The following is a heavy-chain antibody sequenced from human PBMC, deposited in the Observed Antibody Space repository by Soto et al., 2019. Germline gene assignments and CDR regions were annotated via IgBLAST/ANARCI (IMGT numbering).Heavy chain of an antibody. CDR3: AKELPRYEY. J-gene: IGHJ4*02. V-gene: IGHV3-23*01. CDR1: GFSLSNSA. CDR2: LGGSGTSK. D-gene: IGHD1-26*01. Sequence: EVQLLESGGGLVQPGGSLRLSCAASGFSLSNSAMSWVRQAPGKGLEWVSSLGGSGTSKFYADSVRGRFIISRDSSKNTLYLQLNSLRTEDTATYYCAKELPRYEYWGQGTLVTVSS.